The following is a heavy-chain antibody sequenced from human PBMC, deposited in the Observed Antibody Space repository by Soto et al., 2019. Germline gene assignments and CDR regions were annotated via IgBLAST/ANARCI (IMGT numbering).Heavy chain of an antibody. D-gene: IGHD3-10*01. CDR2: INGDGSST. J-gene: IGHJ4*02. CDR1: GFTFSNNL. CDR3: ARHYASGTYSVDY. Sequence: EVQLVESGGDLVQPGGSLRLSCAASGFTFSNNLMHWVRQAPGKGLVWVSRINGDGSSTSYANSVKGRFTISRDNAKNTVYLQMNSLRAEDMAVYYCARHYASGTYSVDYWGQGTLVTVSS. V-gene: IGHV3-74*01.